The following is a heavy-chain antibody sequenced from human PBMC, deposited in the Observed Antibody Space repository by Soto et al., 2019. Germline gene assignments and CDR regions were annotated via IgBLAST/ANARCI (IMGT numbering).Heavy chain of an antibody. V-gene: IGHV3-11*06. CDR1: GFTFSDYY. D-gene: IGHD3-22*01. CDR2: ISSSSSYT. J-gene: IGHJ4*02. Sequence: PGGSLRLSCAASGFTFSDYYMSWIRQAPGKGLEWVSYISSSSSYTNYADSVKGRFTISRDNAKNSLYLQMNSLRAEDTAVYYCARQYYYDSSGYYYIDYWGQGTLVTVSS. CDR3: ARQYYYDSSGYYYIDY.